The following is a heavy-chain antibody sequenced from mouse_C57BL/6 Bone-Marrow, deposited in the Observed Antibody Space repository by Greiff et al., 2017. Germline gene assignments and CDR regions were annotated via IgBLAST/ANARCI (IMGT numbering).Heavy chain of an antibody. CDR1: GFKIKDDY. V-gene: IGHV14-4*01. CDR2: IDPETGDT. J-gene: IGHJ2*01. Sequence: VQLKQSGAELVRPGASVKLSCTASGFKIKDDYMHWVKQRPEQGLAWIGWIDPETGDTEYASKFKGKATITADKSSNTAYLQLSSLTAADTAVYYCTTGGWDGWGQGTTLTVSS. CDR3: TTGGWDG. D-gene: IGHD4-1*01.